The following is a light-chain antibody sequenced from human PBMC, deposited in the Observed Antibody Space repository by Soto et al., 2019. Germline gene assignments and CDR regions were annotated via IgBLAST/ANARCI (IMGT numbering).Light chain of an antibody. J-gene: IGKJ1*01. Sequence: DIQLTQSPSFLSASVGDRVTITCRASQGISSYLDWYQQKSGRAPRLLIYDASTLQSGVPSRFSGSGSGTEFTLIISSLQPEDFATYYCQQRNSYPRTFGQGTKVEIK. CDR1: QGISSY. V-gene: IGKV1-9*01. CDR2: DAS. CDR3: QQRNSYPRT.